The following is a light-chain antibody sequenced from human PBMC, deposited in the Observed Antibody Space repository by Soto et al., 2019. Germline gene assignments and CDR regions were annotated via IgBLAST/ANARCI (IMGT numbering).Light chain of an antibody. CDR1: QSVSSSY. CDR2: GAS. J-gene: IGKJ2*01. V-gene: IGKV3-20*01. Sequence: ETLLTQSPATLSMSPGETATLSCRASQSVSSSYLAWYQQKPGQAPRLLIYGASSRATGIPDRFSGSGSGTDFTLTINRLEAEDSALYYCQKYDTSPYTFGQGTKVDIK. CDR3: QKYDTSPYT.